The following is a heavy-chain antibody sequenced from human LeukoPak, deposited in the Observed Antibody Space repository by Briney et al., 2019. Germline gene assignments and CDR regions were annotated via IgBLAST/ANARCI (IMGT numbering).Heavy chain of an antibody. D-gene: IGHD2-21*02. V-gene: IGHV1-46*01. Sequence: ASVKVSCKASGYTFTSYYMHWVRQAPGQGLEWMGIINPSGGSTSYAQKFQGRVTMTRDTSTSTVYMELSSLRSEDTAVYCCARYLVTATENYYYYGMDVWGQGTTVTVSS. CDR1: GYTFTSYY. CDR3: ARYLVTATENYYYYGMDV. J-gene: IGHJ6*02. CDR2: INPSGGST.